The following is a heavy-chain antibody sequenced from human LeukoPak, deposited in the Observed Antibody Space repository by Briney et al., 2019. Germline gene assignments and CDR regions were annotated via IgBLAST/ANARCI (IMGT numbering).Heavy chain of an antibody. CDR3: ATLGRVRGIINPSFDY. CDR1: GGSISSYY. V-gene: IGHV4-59*08. Sequence: SETLSLTCTVSGGSISSYYWSWLRQPPGKGLEWIGYINDSGSTKYNPSLKSRVTISIDTSKNQFSMKLRSVTAADTAVYYCATLGRVRGIINPSFDYWGQGTPVTVSS. D-gene: IGHD3-10*01. CDR2: INDSGST. J-gene: IGHJ4*02.